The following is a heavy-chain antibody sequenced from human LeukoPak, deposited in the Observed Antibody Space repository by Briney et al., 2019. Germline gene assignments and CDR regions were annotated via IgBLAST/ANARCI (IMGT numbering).Heavy chain of an antibody. J-gene: IGHJ5*02. CDR3: AKDSLALLKTYSIDWFDP. V-gene: IGHV3-23*01. CDR2: ISGSGGST. D-gene: IGHD2-21*01. Sequence: GGSLRLSCAASGFTFSSYAMSWVRQAPGKGLEWVSAISGSGGSTYNADSVKGRFTISRDNSKNTLYLQMNSLRAEDTAVYYCAKDSLALLKTYSIDWFDPWGQGTLVTVSS. CDR1: GFTFSSYA.